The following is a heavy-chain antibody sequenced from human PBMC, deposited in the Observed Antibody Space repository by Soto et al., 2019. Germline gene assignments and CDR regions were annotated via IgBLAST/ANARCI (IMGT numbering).Heavy chain of an antibody. CDR2: INAGNGNT. D-gene: IGHD6-19*01. CDR1: GYTFTSYA. Sequence: GASVKVSCKASGYTFTSYAMHWVRQAPGQRLEWLGWINAGNGNTNYAQKLQGRVTMTTDTSTSTAYMELRSLRSDDTAVYYCARELVDSSGWYKGNWFDPWGQGTLVTVSS. V-gene: IGHV1-3*01. J-gene: IGHJ5*02. CDR3: ARELVDSSGWYKGNWFDP.